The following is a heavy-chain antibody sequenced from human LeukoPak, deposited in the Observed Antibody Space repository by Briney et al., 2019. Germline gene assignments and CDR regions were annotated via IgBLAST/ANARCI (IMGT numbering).Heavy chain of an antibody. CDR1: GFSFSAYW. Sequence: GGFLRLSCAASGFSFSAYWMTWVRQAPGTGLEWVANINPAGSETYYVDPVKGRFSISRDNAKNLVYLQMNSLRAEDTAVYHCARFGYVAAVDVWGQGTPVTVSS. CDR3: ARFGYVAAVDV. CDR2: INPAGSET. J-gene: IGHJ4*02. V-gene: IGHV3-7*01. D-gene: IGHD2-15*01.